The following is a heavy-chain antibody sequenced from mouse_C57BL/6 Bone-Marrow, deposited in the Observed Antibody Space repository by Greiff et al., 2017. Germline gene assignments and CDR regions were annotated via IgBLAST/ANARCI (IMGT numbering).Heavy chain of an antibody. CDR3: THYGSSYWFAY. CDR1: GFTFSDAW. D-gene: IGHD1-1*01. J-gene: IGHJ3*01. V-gene: IGHV6-6*01. CDR2: IRNKANNHAT. Sequence: EVQVVESGGGLVQPGGSMKLSCAASGFTFSDAWMDWVRQSPEKGLEWVAEIRNKANNHATYYAESVKGRFTISRDDSKSSVYLQMNSLRAEDTGIYYCTHYGSSYWFAYWGQGTLVTVSA.